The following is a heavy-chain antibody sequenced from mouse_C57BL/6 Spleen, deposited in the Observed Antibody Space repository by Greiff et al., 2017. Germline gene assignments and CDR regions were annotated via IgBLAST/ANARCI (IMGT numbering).Heavy chain of an antibody. D-gene: IGHD2-1*01. Sequence: DVHLVESGPGLVKPSQSLSLTCSVTGYSITSGYYWNWIRQFPGNKLEWMGYISYDGSNNYNPSLKNRISITRDTSKNQFFLKLNSVTTEDTATYYCARETLYYGNWFAYWGQGTLVTVSA. J-gene: IGHJ3*01. V-gene: IGHV3-6*01. CDR3: ARETLYYGNWFAY. CDR1: GYSITSGYY. CDR2: ISYDGSN.